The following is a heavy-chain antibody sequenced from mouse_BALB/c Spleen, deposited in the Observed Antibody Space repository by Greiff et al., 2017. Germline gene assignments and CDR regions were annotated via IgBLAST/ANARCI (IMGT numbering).Heavy chain of an antibody. J-gene: IGHJ4*01. D-gene: IGHD2-3*01. Sequence: QVQLQQSGAELVKPGASVKLSCKTSDYTFTSYWIQWVKQRPGQGLGWIGEIFPGTGTTYYNEKFKGKATLTIDTSSSTAYMQLSSLTSEDSAVYFCARWRLLENYYAMDYWGQGTSVTVSS. CDR1: DYTFTSYW. CDR2: IFPGTGTT. V-gene: IGHV1S132*01. CDR3: ARWRLLENYYAMDY.